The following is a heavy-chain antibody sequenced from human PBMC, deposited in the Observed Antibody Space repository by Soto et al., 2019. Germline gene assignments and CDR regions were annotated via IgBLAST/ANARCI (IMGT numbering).Heavy chain of an antibody. D-gene: IGHD2-15*01. V-gene: IGHV4-39*01. CDR3: ARLLPHNYYGMDV. Sequence: QLQLQESGPGLVKPSETLSLTCTVSGGSISSSSYYWGWIRQPPGKGLEWIGSIYYSGSTYYNPSLTSRVAISVATSKNQFSLKLRSVTAADTAVYYCARLLPHNYYGMDVWGQGTTVTVSS. CDR1: GGSISSSSYY. J-gene: IGHJ6*02. CDR2: IYYSGST.